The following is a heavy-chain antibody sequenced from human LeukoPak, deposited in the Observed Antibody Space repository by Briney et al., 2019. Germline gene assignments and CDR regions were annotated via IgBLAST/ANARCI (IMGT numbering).Heavy chain of an antibody. V-gene: IGHV4-39*01. CDR1: GGSISRSSYY. CDR3: ASGPRPFDY. CDR2: IYYSGST. Sequence: SETLSLTXSVSGGSISRSSYYWSWIRQPPGKGLEWIGSIYYSGSTYYDPSLKSRVTISVDTSKNQFSLKLSSVTAADTAVYYCASGPRPFDYWGQGTLVTVSS. J-gene: IGHJ4*02.